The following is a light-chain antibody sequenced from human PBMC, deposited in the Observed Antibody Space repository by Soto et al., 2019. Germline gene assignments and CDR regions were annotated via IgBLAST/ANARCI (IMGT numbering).Light chain of an antibody. CDR2: GAS. CDR3: QQYGSSGT. Sequence: EFVLTQSPGTLSLSPGERATLSCRASQSVRTSLAWYQHKPGQAPRLVIYGASSRATGIPDRFSGSGSGTDFTLTISRLEPEDFAVYYCQQYGSSGTFGQGTKVDIK. J-gene: IGKJ1*01. CDR1: QSVRTS. V-gene: IGKV3-20*01.